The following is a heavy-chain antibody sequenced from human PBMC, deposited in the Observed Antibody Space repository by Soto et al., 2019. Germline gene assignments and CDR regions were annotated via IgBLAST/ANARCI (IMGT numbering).Heavy chain of an antibody. CDR2: IYPGDSDT. Sequence: GESLKISCKGSGYSFTSYWIGWVRQMPGKGLEWMGIIYPGDSDTRYSPSFQGQVTISADKSISTAYLQWSSLKASDTAMYYCARGMGRVPAAIAWFDPWGQGTLVTVSS. D-gene: IGHD2-2*02. CDR1: GYSFTSYW. J-gene: IGHJ5*02. V-gene: IGHV5-51*01. CDR3: ARGMGRVPAAIAWFDP.